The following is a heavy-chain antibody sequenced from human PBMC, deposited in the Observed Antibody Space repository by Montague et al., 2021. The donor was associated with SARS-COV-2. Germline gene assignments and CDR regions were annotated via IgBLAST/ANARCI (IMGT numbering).Heavy chain of an antibody. J-gene: IGHJ4*02. CDR1: GFSLSTSGLC. D-gene: IGHD4-23*01. CDR3: ARSYGSTVVTRGFDY. V-gene: IGHV2-70*01. Sequence: PALVKPTQTLTLTCAFSGFSLSTSGLCVSWIRQPPGKAREWLTLIDWDDEKYYSTSLKTRLTITKDTSKNQVVLTMTNMDPVDTATYYCARSYGSTVVTRGFDYWGQGTLVTVSS. CDR2: IDWDDEK.